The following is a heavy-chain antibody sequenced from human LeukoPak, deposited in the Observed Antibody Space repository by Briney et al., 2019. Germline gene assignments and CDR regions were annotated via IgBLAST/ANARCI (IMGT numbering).Heavy chain of an antibody. CDR3: ARETQGFPVDY. CDR1: GYTFTSYC. CDR2: INPSGGST. J-gene: IGHJ4*02. V-gene: IGHV1-46*01. Sequence: ASVKVSCKASGYTFTSYCMHWVRQAPGQGLEWMGIINPSGGSTSYAQKFQGRVTMTRDTSTSTVYMELSSLRSEDTAVYYCARETQGFPVDYWGQGTLVTVSS.